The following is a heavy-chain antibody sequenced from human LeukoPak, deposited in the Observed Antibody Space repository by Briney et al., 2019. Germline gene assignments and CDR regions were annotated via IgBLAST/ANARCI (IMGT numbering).Heavy chain of an antibody. V-gene: IGHV3-74*01. CDR3: TRGEGFCHY. CDR2: IKSDGSGT. D-gene: IGHD3-3*01. CDR1: GFTFSSYW. Sequence: GGSLRLSCAASGFTFSSYWMQWVRQAPGKGLAWVSRIKSDGSGTSYADSVKGRFIIFRDNAKNTLYLQMNSLRAEDTATYYCTRGEGFCHYWGQGTLVTVSS. J-gene: IGHJ4*02.